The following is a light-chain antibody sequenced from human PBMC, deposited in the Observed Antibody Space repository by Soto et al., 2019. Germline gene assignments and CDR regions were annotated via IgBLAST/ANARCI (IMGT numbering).Light chain of an antibody. V-gene: IGKV3-15*01. Sequence: EIVMTQSPATLSVSPGERATLSCRASQSVSSNLAWYQQKLGQAPRLLIYGASTRATGIPARFSGSGSGTEFTLTISSLQSEDFAVYYWQQYNNWPQTFGQGTKVEIK. CDR3: QQYNNWPQT. J-gene: IGKJ1*01. CDR2: GAS. CDR1: QSVSSN.